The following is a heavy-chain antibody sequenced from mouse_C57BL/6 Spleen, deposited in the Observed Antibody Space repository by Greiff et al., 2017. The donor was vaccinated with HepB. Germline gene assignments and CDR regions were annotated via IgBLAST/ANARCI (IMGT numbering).Heavy chain of an antibody. CDR3: AGVFSPYYFDY. CDR2: INPNYGTT. CDR1: GYSFTDYN. J-gene: IGHJ2*01. V-gene: IGHV1-39*01. Sequence: LVESGASVKISCKASGYSFTDYNMNWVKQSNGKSLEWIGVINPNYGTTSYNQKFKGKATLTVDQSSSTAYMQLNSLTSEDSAVYYCAGVFSPYYFDYWGQGTTLTVSS.